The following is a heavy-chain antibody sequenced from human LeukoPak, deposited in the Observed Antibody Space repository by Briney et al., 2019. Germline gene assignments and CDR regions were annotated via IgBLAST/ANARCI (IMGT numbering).Heavy chain of an antibody. CDR2: INPNSGGA. D-gene: IGHD2-15*01. CDR3: ARGKFCSGGSCYQNLNWFDP. V-gene: IGHV1-2*06. CDR1: GYTFTGYY. J-gene: IGHJ5*02. Sequence: GASVKVSCKASGYTFTGYYMHWVRQAPGQGLEWMGRINPNSGGANYAQKFQGRVTMTKATSISTAYMELRGLESDDTAVYYCARGKFCSGGSCYQNLNWFDPWGQGTLVTVSS.